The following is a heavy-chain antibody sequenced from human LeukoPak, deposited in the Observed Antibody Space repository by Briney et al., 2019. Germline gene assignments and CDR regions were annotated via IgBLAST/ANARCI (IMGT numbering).Heavy chain of an antibody. Sequence: GGSLRLSCAASGFTFSSYSMNWVRQAPGKGLEWVSHISSSSSTIYYADSVKGRFTISRDNAKNSLYLQMNSLRAEDTAVYYCARESPYYYDSSGAFDIWGQGTMVTVSS. D-gene: IGHD3-22*01. CDR3: ARESPYYYDSSGAFDI. J-gene: IGHJ3*02. CDR1: GFTFSSYS. CDR2: ISSSSSTI. V-gene: IGHV3-48*04.